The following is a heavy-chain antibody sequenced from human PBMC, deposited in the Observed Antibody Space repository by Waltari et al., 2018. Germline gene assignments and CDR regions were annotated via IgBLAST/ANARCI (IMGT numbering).Heavy chain of an antibody. CDR2: INHSGST. V-gene: IGHV4-34*01. CDR1: GGSFSGYY. Sequence: QVQLQQWGAGLLKPSETLSLTCAVYGGSFSGYYWSWIRQPPGKGLEWIGEINHSGSTNYNPSLKSRVTISVDTSKNQFSLKLSSVTAADTAVYYCARVLPGATDYWGQGTLVTVSS. CDR3: ARVLPGATDY. D-gene: IGHD1-26*01. J-gene: IGHJ4*02.